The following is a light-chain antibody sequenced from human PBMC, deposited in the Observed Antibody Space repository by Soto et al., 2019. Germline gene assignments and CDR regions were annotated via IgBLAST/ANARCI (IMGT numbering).Light chain of an antibody. V-gene: IGKV3-11*01. CDR2: DAS. CDR3: QQYSDWPPWT. CDR1: QSVSSY. J-gene: IGKJ1*01. Sequence: EIVLTQSPATLSLSPGERATLSCRASQSVSSYLAWYQQKPGQAPRLLIYDASNRATGIPARFSGSGSGTDFTLTISSLEPEDFAVYYCQQYSDWPPWTFGQGNKVDIK.